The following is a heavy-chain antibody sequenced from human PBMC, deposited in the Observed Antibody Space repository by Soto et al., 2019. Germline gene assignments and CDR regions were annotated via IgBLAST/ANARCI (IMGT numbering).Heavy chain of an antibody. CDR1: GFTFSINA. D-gene: IGHD3-16*01. J-gene: IGHJ4*02. Sequence: QVQLVGSGGGVVQPGTSLRLSCAASGFTFSINAMHWVRQAPEKGLEWVAVISSAGTNKNHADSVRGRFSISRDNSNNMLHLQMDNMRVDDTAVYYCVRSNSEAGWGQFDYWGQGTLVTVSS. V-gene: IGHV3-30-3*01. CDR2: ISSAGTNK. CDR3: VRSNSEAGWGQFDY.